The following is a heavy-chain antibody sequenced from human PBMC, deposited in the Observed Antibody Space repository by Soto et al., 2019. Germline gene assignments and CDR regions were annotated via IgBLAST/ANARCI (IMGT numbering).Heavy chain of an antibody. CDR3: ARGLHSSSWSWPPNWTLNWFDP. Sequence: PSETLSLTCPVSGGSIRSYYWSWIRQPPGKGLELIGYIYYSGSTNYNPSLKSRVTISVDTSKKQFYLKLSSVNAAETAVYYCARGLHSSSWSWPPNWTLNWFDPWGQGTLVTV. J-gene: IGHJ5*02. CDR2: IYYSGST. D-gene: IGHD6-13*01. V-gene: IGHV4-59*01. CDR1: GGSIRSYY.